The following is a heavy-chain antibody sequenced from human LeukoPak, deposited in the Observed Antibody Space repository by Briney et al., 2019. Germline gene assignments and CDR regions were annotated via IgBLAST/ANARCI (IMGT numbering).Heavy chain of an antibody. V-gene: IGHV1-8*01. CDR2: MNPNSGNT. D-gene: IGHD3-9*01. Sequence: ASVKVSCKASGYTFTSYDINWVRQATGQGLEWMGWMNPNSGNTGYAQKFQGRVTMTRNTSISTAYMELSSLRSEDTAVYYCASSYDILTGFWPFDYRGQGTLVTVSS. CDR3: ASSYDILTGFWPFDY. J-gene: IGHJ4*02. CDR1: GYTFTSYD.